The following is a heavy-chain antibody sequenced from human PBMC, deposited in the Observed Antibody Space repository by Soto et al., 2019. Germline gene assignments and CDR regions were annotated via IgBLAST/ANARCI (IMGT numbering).Heavy chain of an antibody. CDR1: GYTLNFYG. CDR2: ISGFNGNT. D-gene: IGHD3-16*01. V-gene: IGHV1-18*01. Sequence: ASVKVSCKASGYTLNFYGITWVRQAPGQGLEWMGWISGFNGNTNYAADLQGRVTMTTDTSTSKAYMELRGLRSDDTAVYYFARIGVSSGHESPDFDSWRQGTLFTVSS. CDR3: ARIGVSSGHESPDFDS. J-gene: IGHJ4*02.